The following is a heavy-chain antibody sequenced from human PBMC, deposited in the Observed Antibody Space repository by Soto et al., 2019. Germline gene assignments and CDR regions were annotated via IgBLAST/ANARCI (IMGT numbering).Heavy chain of an antibody. J-gene: IGHJ4*02. Sequence: GGSLRLSCAASGFTFSSYGMHWVRQAPGKGLEWVAVISYDGSNKYYADSVKGRFTISRDNSKNTLYLQMNSLRAEDTAVYYCANDWPSDYYDSSGLFDYWGQGTLVTVSS. CDR2: ISYDGSNK. CDR3: ANDWPSDYYDSSGLFDY. CDR1: GFTFSSYG. V-gene: IGHV3-30*18. D-gene: IGHD3-22*01.